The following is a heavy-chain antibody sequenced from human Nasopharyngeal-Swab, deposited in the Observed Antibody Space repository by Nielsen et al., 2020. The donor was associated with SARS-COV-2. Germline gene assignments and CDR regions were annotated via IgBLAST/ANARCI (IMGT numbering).Heavy chain of an antibody. J-gene: IGHJ3*02. V-gene: IGHV3-30*03. CDR2: IIPGGSHG. Sequence: GESLKISCAVSGLTVSSTYMSWVRQAPGKGLEWVAFIIPGGSHGDYADSVKGRFTISRDNSKNTLYLQMNSLRVDDAAVYYCAREADYGDYEGAFDIWGQGTMVTVSS. CDR3: AREADYGDYEGAFDI. D-gene: IGHD4-17*01. CDR1: GLTVSSTY.